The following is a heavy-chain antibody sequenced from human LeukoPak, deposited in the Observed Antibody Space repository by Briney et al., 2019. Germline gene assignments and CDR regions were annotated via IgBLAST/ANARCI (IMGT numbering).Heavy chain of an antibody. CDR3: ARDNSAERGQQLAN. CDR2: IKEDGSEK. CDR1: GFTFSRYW. D-gene: IGHD2/OR15-2a*01. V-gene: IGHV3-7*04. J-gene: IGHJ4*01. Sequence: GGTLRLPCAASGFTFSRYWMSWVRQAPGKGLEHMTNIKEDGSEKYPVEAVNGRFTISRDNAKNSLCLQMNSLRVEDTAVYYCARDNSAERGQQLANWGHGTLVTV.